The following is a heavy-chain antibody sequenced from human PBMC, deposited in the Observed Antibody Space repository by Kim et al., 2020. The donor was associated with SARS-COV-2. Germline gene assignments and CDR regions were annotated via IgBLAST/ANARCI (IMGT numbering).Heavy chain of an antibody. V-gene: IGHV1-46*01. Sequence: TSYAQKFQGRVTMTRDTSTSTVYMELSSLRSEDTAVYYCARDSHGYNEDYWGQGTLVTVSS. D-gene: IGHD5-12*01. J-gene: IGHJ4*02. CDR2: T. CDR3: ARDSHGYNEDY.